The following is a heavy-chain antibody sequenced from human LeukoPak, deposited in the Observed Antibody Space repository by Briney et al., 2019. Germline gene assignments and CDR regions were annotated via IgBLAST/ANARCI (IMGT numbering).Heavy chain of an antibody. J-gene: IGHJ4*02. D-gene: IGHD3-10*01. Sequence: GGSLRLSCSASGFTFSSYVMHWVRQAPGKGLEWVALISHDGSDKYYTDSAKGRFTISRDNSKNTLYLEMNSLRVEDTAVYYCAKDRKWSYYGFDHWGQGTLVTVSS. CDR3: AKDRKWSYYGFDH. CDR1: GFTFSSYV. V-gene: IGHV3-30*18. CDR2: ISHDGSDK.